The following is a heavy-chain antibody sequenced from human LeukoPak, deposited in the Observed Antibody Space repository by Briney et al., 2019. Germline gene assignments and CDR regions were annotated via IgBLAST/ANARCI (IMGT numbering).Heavy chain of an antibody. CDR2: IYTSGST. CDR1: GDSISSGSYY. Sequence: SQTLSLTCTVSGDSISSGSYYWSWIRQPAGKGLEWIGRIYTSGSTNYNPSLKRRVTMSVDTSKNQFSLKLSSVTAADTAVYYCAKGDPFRAGWFDPWGQGILVTVSS. V-gene: IGHV4-61*02. J-gene: IGHJ5*02. CDR3: AKGDPFRAGWFDP. D-gene: IGHD6-13*01.